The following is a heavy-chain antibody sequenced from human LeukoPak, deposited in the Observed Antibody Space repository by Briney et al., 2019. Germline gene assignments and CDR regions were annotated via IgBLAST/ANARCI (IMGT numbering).Heavy chain of an antibody. CDR3: ARGQTGTAARFDP. Sequence: GGSLRLSCAASGFTFSSYGMHWVRQAPGKGLEWVAVISYDGSNKYYADSVKGRFTISRDNSKNTLYLQMNSLRAEDTAVYYCARGQTGTAARFDPWGQGTLVTVSS. CDR1: GFTFSSYG. V-gene: IGHV3-30*03. D-gene: IGHD1-7*01. CDR2: ISYDGSNK. J-gene: IGHJ5*02.